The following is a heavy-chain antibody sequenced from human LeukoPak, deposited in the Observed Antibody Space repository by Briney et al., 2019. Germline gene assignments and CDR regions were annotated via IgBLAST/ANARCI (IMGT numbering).Heavy chain of an antibody. CDR2: IYHTGST. Sequence: SETLSLTCTVSGGSISSYYWSWIRQPPGMGLEWIGYIYHTGSTYYNPSLKSRVTISVDTSKNQFSLKLSSVTAADTAVYYCASGEWIVGYFQHWGQGTLVTVSS. J-gene: IGHJ1*01. CDR1: GGSISSYY. D-gene: IGHD2-15*01. V-gene: IGHV4-59*01. CDR3: ASGEWIVGYFQH.